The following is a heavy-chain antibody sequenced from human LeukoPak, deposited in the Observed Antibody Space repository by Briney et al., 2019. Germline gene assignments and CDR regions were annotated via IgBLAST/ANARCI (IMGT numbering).Heavy chain of an antibody. CDR2: ISYDGSNK. Sequence: HPGRSLRLSCAASGFAFSSYAMHWVRQAPGKGLEWVAVISYDGSNKYYADSVKGRFTISRDNSKNTLYLQMNSLRAEDTAVYYCAIEGPGGEGYYFDYWGQGTLVTVSS. CDR3: AIEGPGGEGYYFDY. D-gene: IGHD3-16*01. V-gene: IGHV3-30-3*01. CDR1: GFAFSSYA. J-gene: IGHJ4*02.